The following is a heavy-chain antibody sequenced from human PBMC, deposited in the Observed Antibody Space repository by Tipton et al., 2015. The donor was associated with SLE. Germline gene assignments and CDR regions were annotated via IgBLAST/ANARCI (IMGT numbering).Heavy chain of an antibody. CDR2: IYYSGST. CDR3: ARGDCSSTSCLDY. V-gene: IGHV4-59*01. Sequence: TLSLTCTVSGGSISSYYWSWIRQPPGKGLEWIGYIYYSGSTNYNPSLKSRVTISVDTSKNQFSLKLSSVTAADTAVYYCARGDCSSTSCLDYWGLGTLVTVSS. J-gene: IGHJ4*02. CDR1: GGSISSYY. D-gene: IGHD2-2*01.